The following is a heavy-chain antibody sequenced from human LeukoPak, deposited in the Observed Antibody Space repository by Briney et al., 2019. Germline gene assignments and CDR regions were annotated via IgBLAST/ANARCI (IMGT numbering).Heavy chain of an antibody. Sequence: GGSLRLSCAASGFTSSSYAMSWVRQAPGKGLEWVSAISGSGGSTYYADSVKGRFTISRDNSKNTLYLQMNSLRAEDTAVYYCAKDFAIQPIPYFDYWGQGTLVTVSS. CDR1: GFTSSSYA. D-gene: IGHD2-2*02. CDR2: ISGSGGST. J-gene: IGHJ4*02. CDR3: AKDFAIQPIPYFDY. V-gene: IGHV3-23*01.